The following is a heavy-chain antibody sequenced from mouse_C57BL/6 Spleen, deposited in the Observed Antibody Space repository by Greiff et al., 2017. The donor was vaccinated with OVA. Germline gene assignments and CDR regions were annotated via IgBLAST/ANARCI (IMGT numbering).Heavy chain of an antibody. J-gene: IGHJ2*01. V-gene: IGHV5-16*01. CDR1: GFTFSDYY. Sequence: EVQLVESEGGLVQPGSSMKLSCTASGFTFSDYYMAWVRQVPEKGLEWVANINYDGSSTYYLDSLKSRFIISRDNAKNILYLQMSSLKSEDTATYYGARDYYGSSFDDWGKGTTLTVSS. CDR2: INYDGSST. CDR3: ARDYYGSSFDD. D-gene: IGHD1-1*01.